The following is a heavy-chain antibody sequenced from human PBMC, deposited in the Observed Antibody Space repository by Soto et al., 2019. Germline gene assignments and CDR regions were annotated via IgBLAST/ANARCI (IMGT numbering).Heavy chain of an antibody. CDR1: GGSISSGGYY. CDR3: ARGFYTVTNWFDP. V-gene: IGHV4-31*03. Sequence: QVQLQESGPGLVKPSQTLSLTCTVSGGSISSGGYYWSWIRQHPGKGPEWMGYVYYSGSTYYNPSLKSRVTMSVDTSKNQFSLKLSYVTAADTAVYYCARGFYTVTNWFDPWGQGTLVTVSS. D-gene: IGHD4-17*01. CDR2: VYYSGST. J-gene: IGHJ5*02.